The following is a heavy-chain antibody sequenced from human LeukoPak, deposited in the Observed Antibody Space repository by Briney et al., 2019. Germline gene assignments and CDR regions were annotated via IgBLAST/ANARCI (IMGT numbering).Heavy chain of an antibody. CDR1: GFSFDDYA. V-gene: IGHV3-9*01. J-gene: IGHJ3*02. CDR3: AKDAFDI. Sequence: AGGSLRLSCAASGFSFDDYAMHWVRQAPGKGLEWVSGISWNSGSIGYADSVKGRFTISRDNAKNSLYLQMNSLRAEDTALYYCAKDAFDIWGQGTMVTVPS. CDR2: ISWNSGSI.